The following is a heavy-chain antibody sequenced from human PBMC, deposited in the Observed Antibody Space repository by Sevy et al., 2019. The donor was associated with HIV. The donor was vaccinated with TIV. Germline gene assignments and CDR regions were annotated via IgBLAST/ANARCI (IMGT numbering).Heavy chain of an antibody. J-gene: IGHJ3*02. V-gene: IGHV4-4*07. CDR3: ARGEPGSQDAFDI. Sequence: SQTLSLTCTVSGDSMSSYFCSWIRQPAGKGLEWIGRIYTSGSTNYNPSLKSRLTMSVKTSKNQFSLRLSSVTAADTAVYYCARGEPGSQDAFDIWGQGSMVTVSS. CDR2: IYTSGST. D-gene: IGHD1-26*01. CDR1: GDSMSSYF.